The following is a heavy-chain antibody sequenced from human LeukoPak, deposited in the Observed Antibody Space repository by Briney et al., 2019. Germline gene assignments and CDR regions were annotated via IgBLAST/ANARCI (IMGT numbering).Heavy chain of an antibody. CDR2: IYTSGST. V-gene: IGHV4-4*07. J-gene: IGHJ4*02. CDR1: GGSISSYY. Sequence: SETLSLTCTVSGGSISSYYWSWIRQPAGKELEWIGRIYTSGSTNYNPSLKSRVTMSVDTSKNQFSLKLSSVTAADTAVYYCARTQLAYSSSFHFDYWGQGTLVTVSS. D-gene: IGHD6-13*01. CDR3: ARTQLAYSSSFHFDY.